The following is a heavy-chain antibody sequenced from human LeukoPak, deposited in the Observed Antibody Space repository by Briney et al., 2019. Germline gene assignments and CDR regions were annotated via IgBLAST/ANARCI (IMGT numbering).Heavy chain of an antibody. J-gene: IGHJ3*02. CDR2: VITIYGEA. D-gene: IGHD2-2*01. CDR1: GGTFSSYA. V-gene: IGHV1-69*13. Sequence: SVKVSCKPSGGTFSSYAISWVRQAPRQGLEWVGGVITIYGEANYEEKFEGRVTITEDESSSTAYMELSSLRSEDTAVYYCARSIVGVPASSDAFDIWGQGTMVTVSS. CDR3: ARSIVGVPASSDAFDI.